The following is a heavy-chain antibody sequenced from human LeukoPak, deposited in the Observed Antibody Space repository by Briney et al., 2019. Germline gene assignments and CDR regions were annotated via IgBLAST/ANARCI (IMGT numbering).Heavy chain of an antibody. D-gene: IGHD3-22*01. V-gene: IGHV1-69*02. CDR1: GYTFTDYY. J-gene: IGHJ4*02. CDR3: AIGGTYYYDSSGYFGGILDY. Sequence: ASVKVSCKASGYTFTDYYIHWVRQAPGQGLEWMGRIIPILGIANYAQKFQGRVTITADKSTSTAYMELSSLRSEDTAVYYCAIGGTYYYDSSGYFGGILDYWGQGTLVTVSS. CDR2: IIPILGIA.